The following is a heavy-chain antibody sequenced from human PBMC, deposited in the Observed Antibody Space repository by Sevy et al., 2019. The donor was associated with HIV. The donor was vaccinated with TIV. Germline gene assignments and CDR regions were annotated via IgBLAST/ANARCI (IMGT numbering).Heavy chain of an antibody. J-gene: IGHJ6*02. V-gene: IGHV3-48*01. D-gene: IGHD3-10*01. Sequence: GGSLRLSCAASGFTFSGYAMNWVRQAPGKGLEWVSYISSSSSTIYYADSVKGRITISRDNAKNSLYLQMSSLRADDTALYYCARVPSTGRYGMDVWGQGTTVTVSS. CDR1: GFTFSGYA. CDR3: ARVPSTGRYGMDV. CDR2: ISSSSSTI.